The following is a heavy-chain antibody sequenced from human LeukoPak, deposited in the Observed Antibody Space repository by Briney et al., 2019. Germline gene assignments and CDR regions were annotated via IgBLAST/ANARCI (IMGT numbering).Heavy chain of an antibody. D-gene: IGHD5-18*01. CDR3: ASSLNTAMVRAIDY. V-gene: IGHV1-8*01. CDR2: MDPNSGNT. CDR1: GYTFTSYD. Sequence: ASVKVSCKASGYTFTSYDINWVRQATGQGLEWMGWMDPNSGNTGYAQKFQGRVTMTRNTSISTAYMELSSLRSEDTAVYYCASSLNTAMVRAIDYWGQGTLVTVSS. J-gene: IGHJ4*02.